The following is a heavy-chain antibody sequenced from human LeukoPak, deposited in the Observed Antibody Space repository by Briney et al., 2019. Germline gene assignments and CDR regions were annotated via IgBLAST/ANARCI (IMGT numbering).Heavy chain of an antibody. Sequence: GGSLRLSCAASGFTFSSYAMHWVRQAPGKGLEWVAVISYDGSNKYYADSVKGRFTISRDNSKNTLYLQMNSLRAEDTAVYYCARVPAVIIPYFDYWGQGTLVTVSS. CDR3: ARVPAVIIPYFDY. D-gene: IGHD2-2*01. V-gene: IGHV3-30-3*01. J-gene: IGHJ4*02. CDR1: GFTFSSYA. CDR2: ISYDGSNK.